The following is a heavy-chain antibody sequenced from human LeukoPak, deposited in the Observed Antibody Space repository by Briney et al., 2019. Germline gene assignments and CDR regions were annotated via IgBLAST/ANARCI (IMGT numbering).Heavy chain of an antibody. V-gene: IGHV4-38-2*02. CDR3: ARDYAAGYSRGYHHYYYYMDV. J-gene: IGHJ6*03. D-gene: IGHD6-25*01. Sequence: SETLSLTFTVSRYSLIIGYYWAWIRQPPGKGLEWSGNIYNTGTTYYNPSLKSRVTISVDTSKNQSSLILSSVTAADTAVYFCARDYAAGYSRGYHHYYYYMDVWGKGTTVTVSS. CDR2: IYNTGTT. CDR1: RYSLIIGYY.